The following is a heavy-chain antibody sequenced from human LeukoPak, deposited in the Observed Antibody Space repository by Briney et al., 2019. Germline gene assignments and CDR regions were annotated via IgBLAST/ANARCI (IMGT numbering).Heavy chain of an antibody. CDR3: ARDQRYYDFWSGSQGGAFDI. J-gene: IGHJ3*02. CDR2: ISGSGGST. V-gene: IGHV3-23*01. CDR1: GFTFSSDA. D-gene: IGHD3-3*01. Sequence: GGSLRLSCAASGFTFSSDAMSWVRQAPGKGLEWVSAISGSGGSTYYADSVKGRFTISRDNSKNTLYLQMNSLRAEDTAVYYCARDQRYYDFWSGSQGGAFDIWGQGTMVTVSS.